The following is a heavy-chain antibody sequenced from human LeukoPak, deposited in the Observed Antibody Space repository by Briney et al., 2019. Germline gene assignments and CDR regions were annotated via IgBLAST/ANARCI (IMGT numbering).Heavy chain of an antibody. CDR2: IYPRDGST. Sequence: ASVKISCKASGYTFTSNYIHWVRQAPGQGLEWMGMIYPRDGSTSYAQKFQGRVTVTRDTSTSTVHMELSGLRSEDTAVYYCARDQEGFDYWGQGTLVTVSS. CDR1: GYTFTSNY. V-gene: IGHV1-46*01. CDR3: ARDQEGFDY. J-gene: IGHJ4*02.